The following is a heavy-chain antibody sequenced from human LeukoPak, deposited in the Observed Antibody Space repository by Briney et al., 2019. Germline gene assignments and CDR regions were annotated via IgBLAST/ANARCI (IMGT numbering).Heavy chain of an antibody. J-gene: IGHJ3*02. CDR3: AKWVAYGGNAFDI. Sequence: GGSLRLSCAASGFIFSSYGMHWVRQAPGKGLEWVAVIWYDGSNKYYADSVKGRFTISRDNSKNTLYLQMNSLRAEDTAVYYCAKWVAYGGNAFDIWGQGTMVTVSS. V-gene: IGHV3-30*02. CDR1: GFIFSSYG. D-gene: IGHD4-23*01. CDR2: IWYDGSNK.